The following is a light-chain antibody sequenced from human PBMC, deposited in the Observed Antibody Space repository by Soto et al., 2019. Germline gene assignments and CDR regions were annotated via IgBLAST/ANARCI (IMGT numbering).Light chain of an antibody. V-gene: IGKV3-20*01. J-gene: IGKJ4*01. Sequence: EIVLPQSPGTLSLSPGESATLSCRASQSISNDYLAWYQQKPAQAPRLLIYGASSRATGIPDRFSGSGSGTDFTLTISRLEPEDFAVYYGQQYGSAFGVTVGGGTKVDIK. CDR3: QQYGSAFGVT. CDR2: GAS. CDR1: QSISNDY.